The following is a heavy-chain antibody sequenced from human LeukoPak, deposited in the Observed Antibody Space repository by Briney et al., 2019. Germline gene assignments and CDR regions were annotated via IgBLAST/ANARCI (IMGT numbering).Heavy chain of an antibody. V-gene: IGHV4-4*07. Sequence: SETLSLTCTVSGGSTSSYYWSWIRPPAGEGLEWIGRIYTSGSTNYNPSLKSRVTMSVDTSKNQFSLKLSSVTAADTAVYYCARDRGSGFRGTYYFDYWGQGTLVTVSS. D-gene: IGHD3-10*01. J-gene: IGHJ4*02. CDR1: GGSTSSYY. CDR2: IYTSGST. CDR3: ARDRGSGFRGTYYFDY.